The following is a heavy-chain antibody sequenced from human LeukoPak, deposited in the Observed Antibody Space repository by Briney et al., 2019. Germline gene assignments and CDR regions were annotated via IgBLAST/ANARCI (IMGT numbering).Heavy chain of an antibody. CDR3: ARGITYGDYLDY. V-gene: IGHV4-34*01. Sequence: SSETLSLTCAVYGGSFSGYYWSWIRQPPGKGLEWIGEINHSGSTNYNPSLKSRVTISVDTSKNQFSLKLSSVTAADTAVYYCARGITYGDYLDYWGQGTLVTVSS. CDR2: INHSGST. D-gene: IGHD4-17*01. J-gene: IGHJ4*02. CDR1: GGSFSGYY.